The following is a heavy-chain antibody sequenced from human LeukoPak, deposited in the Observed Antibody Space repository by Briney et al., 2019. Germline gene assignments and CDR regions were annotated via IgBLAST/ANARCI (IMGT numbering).Heavy chain of an antibody. D-gene: IGHD2-15*01. V-gene: IGHV1-18*01. CDR1: GYTFTTYG. CDR2: ICTYNGDT. J-gene: IGHJ6*02. CDR3: AREGGDCSGGSCYSAHYHYYGMDV. Sequence: ASVKVSCKASGYTFTTYGISWVRQAPGQGLEWVGWICTYNGDTNVAQKFQGRVTMTMDTSTSTAYMELRSLRSDDTAVYFCAREGGDCSGGSCYSAHYHYYGMDVWGQGTTVTVSS.